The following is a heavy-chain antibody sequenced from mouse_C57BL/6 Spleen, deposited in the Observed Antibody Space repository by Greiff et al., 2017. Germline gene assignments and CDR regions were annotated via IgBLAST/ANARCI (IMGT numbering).Heavy chain of an antibody. CDR1: GYTFTDYY. J-gene: IGHJ4*01. Sequence: VKLMESGPELVKPGASVKISCKASGYTFTDYYINWVKQRPGQGLEWIGWIFPGSGSTYYNEKFKGKATLTVDKSSSTAYMLLSSLTSEDSAVYFCARSGYYGSSLYAMDYWGQGTSVTVSS. V-gene: IGHV1-75*01. CDR2: IFPGSGST. CDR3: ARSGYYGSSLYAMDY. D-gene: IGHD1-1*01.